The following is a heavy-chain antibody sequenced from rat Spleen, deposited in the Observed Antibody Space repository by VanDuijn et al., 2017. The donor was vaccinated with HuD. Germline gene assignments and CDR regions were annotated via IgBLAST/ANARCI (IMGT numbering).Heavy chain of an antibody. D-gene: IGHD1-1*01. Sequence: EVQLVESGGGLVQPGRSLKLSCAASGFNFSDNGMAWVRQAPTKGLEWVATISYDGSSTYYRDSVKGRFTISRDNAKSTLYLQLDSLRSEDTATYYCARHAPYDSGDGWFAYWGQGTLVTVSS. CDR1: GFNFSDNG. CDR3: ARHAPYDSGDGWFAY. J-gene: IGHJ3*01. V-gene: IGHV5-29*01. CDR2: ISYDGSST.